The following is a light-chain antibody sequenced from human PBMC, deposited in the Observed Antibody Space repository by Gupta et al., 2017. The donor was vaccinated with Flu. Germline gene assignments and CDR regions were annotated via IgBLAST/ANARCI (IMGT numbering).Light chain of an antibody. J-gene: IGKJ1*01. CDR3: QQYNTYST. CDR2: KAS. Sequence: QSPSTLSASVGDRVTITCRASQSISTWLAWYQQKPGKAPKLLIYKASILESGVPSRFSGSGSGTEFTLTISSLQPDDFATYHCQQYNTYSTFGXGTKVEVK. CDR1: QSISTW. V-gene: IGKV1-5*03.